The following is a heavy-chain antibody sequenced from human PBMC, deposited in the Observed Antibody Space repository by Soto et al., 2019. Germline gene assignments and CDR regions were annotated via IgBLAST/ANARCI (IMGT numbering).Heavy chain of an antibody. V-gene: IGHV3-30*18. Sequence: QVQLVESGGGVVQPGRSLRLSCAASGFTFSSYGMHWVRQAPGKGLEWVAVISYDGSNKYYADSVKGRFTISRDNSKNTMYLQMNSMRAEDTAVYYCAKDQVALFWALPAYWGQGTLVTVSS. D-gene: IGHD3-9*01. CDR2: ISYDGSNK. J-gene: IGHJ4*02. CDR3: AKDQVALFWALPAY. CDR1: GFTFSSYG.